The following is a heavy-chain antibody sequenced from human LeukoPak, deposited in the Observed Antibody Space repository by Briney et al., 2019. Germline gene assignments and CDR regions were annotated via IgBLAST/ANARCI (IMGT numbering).Heavy chain of an antibody. CDR2: IKQDGSEI. CDR1: GFTFSSYA. D-gene: IGHD7-27*01. Sequence: PGGSLRLSCAASGFTFSSYAMHWVRQAPGKELEWVANIKQDGSEIYYVDSVKGRFTISRDNAKNSLYLQMNSLRAEDTAVYYCVRDKLTGASRLDYWGQGTLLTVSS. CDR3: VRDKLTGASRLDY. V-gene: IGHV3-7*03. J-gene: IGHJ4*02.